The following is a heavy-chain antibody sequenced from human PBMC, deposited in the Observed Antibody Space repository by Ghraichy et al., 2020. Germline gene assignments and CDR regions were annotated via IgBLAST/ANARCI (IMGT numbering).Heavy chain of an antibody. D-gene: IGHD1-26*01. J-gene: IGHJ4*02. CDR1: GYTFTSYN. Sequence: ASVKVSCTASGYTFTSYNIHWVRQAPGQGLEWMGLINPNSGATYYAQKFQGRVTVTRDTSITTAYVELSRLTSDDTAIYYCARDRSGSYEYWGQGTLVTVSS. CDR2: INPNSGAT. V-gene: IGHV1-2*02. CDR3: ARDRSGSYEY.